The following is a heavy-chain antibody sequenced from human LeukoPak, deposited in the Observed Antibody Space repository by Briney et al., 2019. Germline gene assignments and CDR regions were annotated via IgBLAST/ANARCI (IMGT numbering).Heavy chain of an antibody. CDR1: GYSISSGYY. D-gene: IGHD3-10*01. Sequence: SETLSLTCTVSGYSISSGYYWGWIRQHPGKGLEWIGYIYYSGSTYFNPSLKSRVTISVDTSKNQFSLKLSSVTAADTAVYYCAGGFGELTDNWFDPWGQGTLVTVSS. CDR3: AGGFGELTDNWFDP. J-gene: IGHJ5*02. V-gene: IGHV4-31*03. CDR2: IYYSGST.